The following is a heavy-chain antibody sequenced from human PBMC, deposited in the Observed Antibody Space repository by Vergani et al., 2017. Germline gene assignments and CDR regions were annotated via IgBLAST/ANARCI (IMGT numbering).Heavy chain of an antibody. D-gene: IGHD6-6*01. V-gene: IGHV4-59*11. Sequence: QVQLQESGPGLVKSSETLSLTCSVSFDSIRNLYCNWIRQPPGKGLEWIGSIHYSENTNYNPSLKTRVTISVDTSKNQFSLTLTSVTAADTAVYYCARHSSSLSTRYYYYYMDVWGKGTTVTVSS. J-gene: IGHJ6*03. CDR1: FDSIRNLY. CDR2: IHYSENT. CDR3: ARHSSSLSTRYYYYYMDV.